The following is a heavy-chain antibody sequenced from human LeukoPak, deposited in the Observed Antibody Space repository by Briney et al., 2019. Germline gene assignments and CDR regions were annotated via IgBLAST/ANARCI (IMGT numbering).Heavy chain of an antibody. D-gene: IGHD3-22*01. CDR1: GFTFSSYS. J-gene: IGHJ4*02. CDR3: AIARDYYDSSGYYY. Sequence: PGGSLRLSCAASGFTFSSYSMNWVRQAPGKGLEWVPSISSSSSYIYYADSVKGRFTISRDNAKNSLYLQMNSLRAEDTAVYYCAIARDYYDSSGYYYWGQGTLVTVSS. V-gene: IGHV3-21*01. CDR2: ISSSSSYI.